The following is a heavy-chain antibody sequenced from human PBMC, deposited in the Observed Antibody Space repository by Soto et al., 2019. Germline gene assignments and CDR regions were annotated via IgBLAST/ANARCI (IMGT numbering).Heavy chain of an antibody. Sequence: SVKVSCKASGFTFTSSSVQWVRQARGQRLEWIGWIVVGSGNTNYAQKFQERVTITRDMSTSTAYMELSSLRSEDTAVYYCAPVCVGNPTYDLDGKCVWGRGTGDTVS. CDR3: APVCVGNPTYDLDGKCV. CDR1: GFTFTSSS. J-gene: IGHJ3*01. V-gene: IGHV1-58*01. CDR2: IVVGSGNT. D-gene: IGHD5-12*01.